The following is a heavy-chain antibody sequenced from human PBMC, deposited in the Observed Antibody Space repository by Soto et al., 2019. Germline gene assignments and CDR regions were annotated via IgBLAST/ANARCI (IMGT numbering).Heavy chain of an antibody. D-gene: IGHD3-10*01. V-gene: IGHV3-33*01. CDR2: IWQNGGNI. CDR3: GRAADTTRGTGGGRAV. Sequence: QVQLAESGGGVVQPGTSLRLSCGATGFSFRRFGMHWVRQAPGEGLEWVAVIWQNGGNIYYADSVKGRFTISRDDVNKGLYLKMGSRRAEDTAVYCWGRAADTTRGTGGGRAVGAKGPTLIVS. CDR1: GFSFRRFG. J-gene: IGHJ6*03.